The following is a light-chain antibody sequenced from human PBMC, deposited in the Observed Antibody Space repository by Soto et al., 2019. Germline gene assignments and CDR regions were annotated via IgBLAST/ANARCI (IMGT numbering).Light chain of an antibody. CDR2: DAS. V-gene: IGKV1-9*01. CDR3: QQLNTWPII. J-gene: IGKJ5*01. CDR1: QGISAY. Sequence: DILFTQSPSFLSASVGNRVTITCRASQGISAYLAWYQHKPGKAPELLIYDASTLQSGVPSRFSGSGSGTEFTLTISSLQPEDFATYYCQQLNTWPIIFGQGTRLEI.